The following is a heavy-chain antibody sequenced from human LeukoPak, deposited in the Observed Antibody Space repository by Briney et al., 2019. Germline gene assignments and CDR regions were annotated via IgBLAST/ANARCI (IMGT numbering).Heavy chain of an antibody. CDR2: MTGNSKTI. CDR3: ARSRDWYADY. J-gene: IGHJ4*02. Sequence: PGGSLRLSCAASGFDFNIYSMNWVRQAPGKGPEWISYMTGNSKTISYGDSVKGRFTISRDNAENSLFLQMSSLRAEDTAVYYCARSRDWYADYWGQGSLVTVSS. V-gene: IGHV3-48*01. D-gene: IGHD3-9*01. CDR1: GFDFNIYS.